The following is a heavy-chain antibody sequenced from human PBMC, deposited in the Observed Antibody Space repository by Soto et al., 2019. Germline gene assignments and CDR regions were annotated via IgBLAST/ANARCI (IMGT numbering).Heavy chain of an antibody. D-gene: IGHD2-2*03. CDR1: GFTFISYS. CDR3: ARDLSAMDRSLDY. CDR2: IDNSGSII. J-gene: IGHJ4*02. Sequence: GGSLRLSCAASGFTFISYSMNWVRQAPGEGLEWISYIDNSGSIIYYANSVKGRFTISRDNAINSLYLQMNSLKDEDTAVYYCARDLSAMDRSLDYWGQGTLVTVSS. V-gene: IGHV3-48*02.